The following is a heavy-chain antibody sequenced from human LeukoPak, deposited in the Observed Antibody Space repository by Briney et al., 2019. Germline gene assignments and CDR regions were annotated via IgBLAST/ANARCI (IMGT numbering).Heavy chain of an antibody. V-gene: IGHV3-23*01. Sequence: GGSLRLSFAAPGFTFTTYAMPWVRQAPGKGLEWVSTVSDTGGFTFYADSVKGRFTISRDNSKNTVYLQMNSLRADDTAVYYCASAPTWTSRFDYWGQGTLVTVSS. CDR3: ASAPTWTSRFDY. J-gene: IGHJ4*02. D-gene: IGHD3/OR15-3a*01. CDR2: VSDTGGFT. CDR1: GFTFTTYA.